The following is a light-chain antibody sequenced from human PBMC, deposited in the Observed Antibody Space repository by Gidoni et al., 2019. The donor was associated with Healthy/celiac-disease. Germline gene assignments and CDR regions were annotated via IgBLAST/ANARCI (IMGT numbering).Light chain of an antibody. J-gene: IGKJ1*01. V-gene: IGKV1-39*01. Sequence: DIQMTQSPSSLSASVGDRVTITCRASQSISSYFNWYQQKPGKAPNLLIYAASSLQSGVPSRFSGSGSWTDFTLTISSLQPEDFATYYCQQSYSTPRTFGQXTKVEIK. CDR2: AAS. CDR1: QSISSY. CDR3: QQSYSTPRT.